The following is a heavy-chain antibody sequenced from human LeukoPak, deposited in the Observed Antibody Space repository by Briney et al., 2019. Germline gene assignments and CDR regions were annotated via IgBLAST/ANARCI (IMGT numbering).Heavy chain of an antibody. CDR2: IRYDGSNK. CDR1: GFTFSSYG. CDR3: AKDPLRYSSSSWFDP. Sequence: GGSLRLFCAASGFTFSSYGMHWVRQAPGEGLEWVAFIRYDGSNKYYADSVKGRFTISRDNSKNTLYLQMNSLRAEDTAVYYCAKDPLRYSSSSWFDPWGQGTLVTVSS. V-gene: IGHV3-30*02. D-gene: IGHD6-6*01. J-gene: IGHJ5*02.